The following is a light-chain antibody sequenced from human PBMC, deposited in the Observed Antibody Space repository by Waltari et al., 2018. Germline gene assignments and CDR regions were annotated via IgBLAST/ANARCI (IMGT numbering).Light chain of an antibody. Sequence: DIQMTQSPSSLSASMGDRVTITCRASQSIGDYLNWYQQKPGKAPDLLIYGASTLQSGVPSRFNGSVSGTDFTLTISSVQSEDFATYYCQQSYSTLWTFGQGTMVEIK. V-gene: IGKV1-39*01. CDR1: QSIGDY. CDR3: QQSYSTLWT. J-gene: IGKJ1*01. CDR2: GAS.